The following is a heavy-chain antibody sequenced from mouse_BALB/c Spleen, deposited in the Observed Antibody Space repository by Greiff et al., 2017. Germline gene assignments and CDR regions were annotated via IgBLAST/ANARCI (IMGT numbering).Heavy chain of an antibody. D-gene: IGHD2-4*01. CDR2: ISSGGST. CDR3: ASYDYDGDWYFDV. CDR1: GFTFSSYA. V-gene: IGHV5-6-5*01. Sequence: EVMLVESGGGLVKPGGSLKLSCAASGFTFSSYAMSWVRQTPEKRLEWVASISSGGSTYYPDSVKGRFTISRDNARNILYLQMSSLRSEDTAMYYCASYDYDGDWYFDVWGAGTTVTVSS. J-gene: IGHJ1*01.